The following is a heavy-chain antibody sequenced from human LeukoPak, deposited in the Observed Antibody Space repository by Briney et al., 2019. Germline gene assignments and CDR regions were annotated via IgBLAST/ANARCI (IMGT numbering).Heavy chain of an antibody. CDR3: AREAYDYVWGSYSYYYYGMDV. CDR2: IKQDGSEK. CDR1: GFTFSSYW. Sequence: GGSLRLSCAASGFTFSSYWMSWVRQAPGKGLEWVANIKQDGSEKYYVDSVKGRFTISRDNAKNSLYLRMNSLRAEDTAVYYCAREAYDYVWGSYSYYYYGMDVWGQGTTVTVSS. D-gene: IGHD3-16*01. J-gene: IGHJ6*02. V-gene: IGHV3-7*01.